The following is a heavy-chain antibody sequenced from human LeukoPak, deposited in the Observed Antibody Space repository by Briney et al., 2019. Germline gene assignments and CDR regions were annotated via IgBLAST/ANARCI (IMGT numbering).Heavy chain of an antibody. CDR3: ARLHSSGWSNFDY. J-gene: IGHJ4*02. V-gene: IGHV3-23*01. CDR1: GFTFSSYA. Sequence: GGSLRLSCAASGFTFSSYAMSWVRRAPGKGLEWVSAISGSGGSTYYADSVKGRFTISRDNSKNTLYLQMNSLRAEDTAVYYCARLHSSGWSNFDYWGQGTLVTVSS. D-gene: IGHD6-19*01. CDR2: ISGSGGST.